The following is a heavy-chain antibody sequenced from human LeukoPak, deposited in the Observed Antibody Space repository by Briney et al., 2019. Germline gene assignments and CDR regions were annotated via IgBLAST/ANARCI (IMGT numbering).Heavy chain of an antibody. CDR2: IKQDGGTI. CDR1: GFTFSNYW. Sequence: GGSLRLSCAASGFTFSNYWMAWVRQAPGKGLEWVANIKQDGGTIHYVDSLKGRFTISRDNPKNSLYLQMNSLRADGTAVYYCARDTDGSLDYWGQGILVTVAS. V-gene: IGHV3-7*01. CDR3: ARDTDGSLDY. D-gene: IGHD1-26*01. J-gene: IGHJ4*02.